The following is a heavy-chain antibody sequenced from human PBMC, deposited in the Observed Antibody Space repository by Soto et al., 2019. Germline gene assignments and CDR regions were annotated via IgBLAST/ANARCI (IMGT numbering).Heavy chain of an antibody. CDR2: IYPGDSET. CDR1: GYSFTSYW. J-gene: IGHJ6*02. Sequence: GESLKISCKGSGYSFTSYWIGWVRQMPGKGLEWMGIIYPGDSETRYSPSFQGQVTISADKSISTAYLQWSSLKASDTAMYYCARLVGAVTTSAYYYGMDVWGQGTTVTVSS. V-gene: IGHV5-51*01. D-gene: IGHD4-4*01. CDR3: ARLVGAVTTSAYYYGMDV.